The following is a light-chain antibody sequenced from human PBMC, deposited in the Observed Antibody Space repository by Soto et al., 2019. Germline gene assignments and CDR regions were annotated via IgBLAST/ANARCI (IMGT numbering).Light chain of an antibody. V-gene: IGKV3-20*01. CDR2: GAS. J-gene: IGKJ1*01. CDR1: QTVSITY. CDR3: QQTYSTWT. Sequence: VLTHSPGTLSLSPWEIATLSCRASQTVSITYLTWYQQKPGQAPRLLIFGASKRATGIPDRFSGSGSGTDFTLTISSLHPEDFATYYCQQTYSTWTFGQGTKVDIK.